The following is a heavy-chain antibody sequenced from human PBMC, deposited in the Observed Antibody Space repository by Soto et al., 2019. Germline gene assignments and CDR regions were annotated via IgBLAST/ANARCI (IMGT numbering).Heavy chain of an antibody. Sequence: GGSLRLSCAASGFSFSTYGMHWVRQAPGKGLEWVAFISNDGSNKYYADSVKGRFTISRDNSKNTLYLQMNSLRAEDTAVYYCAKADMSGDYLIGLSDFWGQGTLVTVSS. J-gene: IGHJ4*02. D-gene: IGHD2-21*02. CDR3: AKADMSGDYLIGLSDF. CDR1: GFSFSTYG. V-gene: IGHV3-30*18. CDR2: ISNDGSNK.